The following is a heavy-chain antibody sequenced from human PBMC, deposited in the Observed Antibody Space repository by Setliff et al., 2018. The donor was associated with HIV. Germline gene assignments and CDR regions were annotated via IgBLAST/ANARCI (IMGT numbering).Heavy chain of an antibody. D-gene: IGHD5-18*01. Sequence: PSETLSLTCTFSTGSISRYYWNWIRQPPGKGLEWIGYIYYSGSTNYNPSLKGRVTISLDTSKNQFSLNLSSVTAADTAVYYCARANSIKGYSYGPDAFDIWGQGTMVTVSS. CDR1: TGSISRYY. CDR2: IYYSGST. V-gene: IGHV4-59*01. J-gene: IGHJ3*02. CDR3: ARANSIKGYSYGPDAFDI.